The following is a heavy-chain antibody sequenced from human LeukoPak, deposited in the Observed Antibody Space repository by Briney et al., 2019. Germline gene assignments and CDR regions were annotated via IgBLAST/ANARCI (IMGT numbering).Heavy chain of an antibody. D-gene: IGHD5-24*01. J-gene: IGHJ4*02. CDR2: ISVYNGNT. V-gene: IGHV1-18*01. Sequence: ASVKVSRTSSGSTFTSCGISWVRQAPGQGLEWMGWISVYNGNTKYAQKLQGRVIITSDKYTTNTYMELRSLRSDETAVYYCARDLPRDGYNGDYWGEGTLVTVSS. CDR3: ARDLPRDGYNGDY. CDR1: GSTFTSCG.